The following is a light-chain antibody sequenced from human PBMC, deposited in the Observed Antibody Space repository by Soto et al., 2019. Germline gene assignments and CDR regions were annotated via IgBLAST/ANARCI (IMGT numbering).Light chain of an antibody. CDR2: SNH. CDR1: YSNIGSNY. Sequence: QSVLTQPPSLSGTPGQRVTISCSGSYSNIGSNYVYWYQQLPGTAPKLLIHSNHQRPSGVPDRFSGSKSGTSASLAISGLRSEDEGDYYCTTWDDSLSGPGVFGGGTKLTVL. V-gene: IGLV1-47*02. J-gene: IGLJ3*02. CDR3: TTWDDSLSGPGV.